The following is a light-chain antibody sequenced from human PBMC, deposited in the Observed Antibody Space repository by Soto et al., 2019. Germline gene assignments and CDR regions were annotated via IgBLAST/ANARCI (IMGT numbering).Light chain of an antibody. CDR1: QTINTY. CDR2: AAS. V-gene: IGKV1-39*01. CDR3: QESYSKSRT. J-gene: IGKJ1*01. Sequence: DIQMTQSPSSLAASVGDRVTITCRASQTINTYLNWYQQEPGKAPKLLIYAASSLRSGVPPRFSGSGSGTDFTLAINSLQPEDLATYYCQESYSKSRTFGQGTKVDIK.